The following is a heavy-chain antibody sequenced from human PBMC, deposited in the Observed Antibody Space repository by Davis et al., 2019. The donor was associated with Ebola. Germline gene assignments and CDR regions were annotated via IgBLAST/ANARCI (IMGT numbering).Heavy chain of an antibody. CDR1: GFTFSSYA. V-gene: IGHV3-23*01. Sequence: GESLKISCAASGFTFSSYAMSWVRQAPGKGLEWVSAISGSGGSTYYADSVKGRFTISRDNSKNTLYLQMNSLRAEDTAVYYCARRALYDYVWGSYRYTSEVDAFDIWGQGTMVTVSS. CDR2: ISGSGGST. J-gene: IGHJ3*02. CDR3: ARRALYDYVWGSYRYTSEVDAFDI. D-gene: IGHD3-16*02.